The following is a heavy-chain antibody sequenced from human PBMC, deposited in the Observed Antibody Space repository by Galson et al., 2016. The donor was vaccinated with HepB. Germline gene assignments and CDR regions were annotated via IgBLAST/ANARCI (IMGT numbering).Heavy chain of an antibody. V-gene: IGHV3-21*01. D-gene: IGHD6-6*01. J-gene: IGHJ4*02. CDR3: ARSGGTDSSSSYYFDS. Sequence: SLRLSCAGSGFVFSAYGFNWIRQAPGKGLEWVSSISNAGSYRHYTDSVKGRFTISRDNDKNTLYLQMNSLRAEDTAVYYCARSGGTDSSSSYYFDSWGQGTLVAVSS. CDR2: ISNAGSYR. CDR1: GFVFSAYG.